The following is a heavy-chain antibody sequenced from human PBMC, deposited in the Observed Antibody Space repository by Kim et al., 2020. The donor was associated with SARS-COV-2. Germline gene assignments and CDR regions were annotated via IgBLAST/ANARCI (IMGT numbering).Heavy chain of an antibody. CDR1: GYTFTSYG. D-gene: IGHD3-3*01. J-gene: IGHJ3*02. V-gene: IGHV1-18*01. CDR2: ISAYNGNT. Sequence: ASVKVSCKASGYTFTSYGISWVRQAPGQGLEWMGWISAYNGNTNYAQKLQGRVTMTTDTSTSTAYMELRSLRSDDTAVYYCAREGNYDFWSGYYMGSEDAVGIWGQGTMLSVS. CDR3: AREGNYDFWSGYYMGSEDAVGI.